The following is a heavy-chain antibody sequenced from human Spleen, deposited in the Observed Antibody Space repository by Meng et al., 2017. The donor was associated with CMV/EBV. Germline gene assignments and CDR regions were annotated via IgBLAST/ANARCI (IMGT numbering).Heavy chain of an antibody. CDR2: IRYDGSNK. J-gene: IGHJ6*02. V-gene: IGHV3-30*02. CDR3: ARDGNTQYGMDV. D-gene: IGHD4-23*01. Sequence: GESLKISCAASGFTFSSYGMHWVRQAPGKGLEWVAFIRYDGSNKYYADSVKGRFTISRDNSKNTLYLQMNSLRAEDTAVYYCARDGNTQYGMDVWGQGTTVTVSS. CDR1: GFTFSSYG.